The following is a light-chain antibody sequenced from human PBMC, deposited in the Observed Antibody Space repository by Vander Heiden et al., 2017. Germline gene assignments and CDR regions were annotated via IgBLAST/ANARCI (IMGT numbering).Light chain of an antibody. Sequence: QLVLTQSPSASASLGASVKLTCTLSSGHSSYAIAWHQQPPDTGPRYLMKLNRDGRHRKGGRNPDRFSSSSSGAGRYPPLPSLPSEDEAEYYRQTWGNGLRVVGGGAKLTVL. CDR3: QTWGNGLRV. CDR2: LNRDGRH. J-gene: IGLJ3*02. V-gene: IGLV4-69*01. CDR1: SGHSSYA.